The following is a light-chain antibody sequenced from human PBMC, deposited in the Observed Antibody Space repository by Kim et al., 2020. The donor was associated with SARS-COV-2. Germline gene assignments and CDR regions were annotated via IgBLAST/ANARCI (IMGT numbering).Light chain of an antibody. V-gene: IGLV1-44*01. CDR1: NSNIGNNN. CDR2: SDD. CDR3: AAWDDSLNGWL. Sequence: RFTLSGYGVNSNIGNNNVNWCQQFPGTAPKLLIYSDDQRPLGVPDRFSASKSGTSASLAISGLRSEDEADYHCAAWDDSLNGWLFGGGTQLTVL. J-gene: IGLJ2*01.